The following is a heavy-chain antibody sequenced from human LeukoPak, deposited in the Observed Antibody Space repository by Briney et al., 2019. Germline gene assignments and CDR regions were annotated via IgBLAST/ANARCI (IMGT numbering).Heavy chain of an antibody. CDR3: ARHKSSGWFDAFDI. V-gene: IGHV5-51*01. Sequence: GESLKISCKGSGYRFTSYWIGWVRQMPGKGLEWMGIIYPGDSDTRNSPSFQGQVTIPADKSISTAYLKWSSLKASDTAMYYCARHKSSGWFDAFDIWGQGTMVTVSS. CDR2: IYPGDSDT. CDR1: GYRFTSYW. D-gene: IGHD6-19*01. J-gene: IGHJ3*02.